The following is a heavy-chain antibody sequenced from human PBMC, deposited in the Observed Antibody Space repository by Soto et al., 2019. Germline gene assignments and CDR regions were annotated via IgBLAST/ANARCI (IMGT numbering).Heavy chain of an antibody. Sequence: QVQLQESGPGLVKPSETLSLTCTVSGGSISSYYWSWIRQPPGKGLEWIGYIYYSGSTNYNPSLTSRVXXSXDXXKNHFSLKLTSVTAADTAVYYCATDSSGWKEPLTDWGQGTLVTVSS. CDR3: ATDSSGWKEPLTD. J-gene: IGHJ4*02. CDR2: IYYSGST. D-gene: IGHD6-19*01. V-gene: IGHV4-59*01. CDR1: GGSISSYY.